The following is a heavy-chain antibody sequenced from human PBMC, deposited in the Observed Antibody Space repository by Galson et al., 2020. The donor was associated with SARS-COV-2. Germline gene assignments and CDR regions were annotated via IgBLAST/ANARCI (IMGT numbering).Heavy chain of an antibody. CDR1: GFTFSSYG. Sequence: QLGESLKISCAASGFTFSSYGMHWVRQAPGKGLEWVAVIWYDGSSKYYADSVKGRFTISRDNSKNTLYLQMNSLRAEDTAVYYCARDLALGDPIDYWGQGTLVTVSS. V-gene: IGHV3-33*01. CDR2: IWYDGSSK. CDR3: ARDLALGDPIDY. D-gene: IGHD2-21*02. J-gene: IGHJ4*02.